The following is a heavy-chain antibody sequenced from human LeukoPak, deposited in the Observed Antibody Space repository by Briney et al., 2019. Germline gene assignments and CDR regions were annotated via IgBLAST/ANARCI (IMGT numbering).Heavy chain of an antibody. CDR2: IYTSGST. D-gene: IGHD3-22*01. CDR1: GGSISSYF. CDR3: ARGWYYYDSSGYSFDY. J-gene: IGHJ4*02. Sequence: SETLSLTCTVSGGSISSYFLRWIRQPAGKGLEWIGRIYTSGSTNYNPSLKSRVTISVDESKNQFSLKLSSVTAADTAVYYCARGWYYYDSSGYSFDYWGQGTLVTVSS. V-gene: IGHV4-4*07.